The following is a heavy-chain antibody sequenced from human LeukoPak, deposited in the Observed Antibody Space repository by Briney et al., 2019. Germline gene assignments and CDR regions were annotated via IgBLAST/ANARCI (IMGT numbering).Heavy chain of an antibody. V-gene: IGHV3-23*01. D-gene: IGHD2-2*02. Sequence: AGGSLRLSCAASGFTFSSYAMSWVRQAPGKGLEWVSAISGSGGSTYYADSVKGRFTISRDNSKNTLYLQMNSLRAEDTAVYYCAKDLSDCSSTSCCTPSGYWGQGTLVTISS. J-gene: IGHJ4*02. CDR2: ISGSGGST. CDR3: AKDLSDCSSTSCCTPSGY. CDR1: GFTFSSYA.